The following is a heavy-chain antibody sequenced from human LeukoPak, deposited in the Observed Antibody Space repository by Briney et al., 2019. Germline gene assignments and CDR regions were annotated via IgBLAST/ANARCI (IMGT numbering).Heavy chain of an antibody. V-gene: IGHV1-8*01. D-gene: IGHD6-19*01. CDR2: MNPNSGNT. J-gene: IGHJ5*02. Sequence: ASVKVSSKASGYTFSSYDINWVRQVTGQGLEWMGWMNPNSGNTGYAQKFQGRVTMTKNTSISTAYMELSSLRSEDTAVYYCARGFRGWYQGRLEYWFDPWGQGTLVTVSS. CDR3: ARGFRGWYQGRLEYWFDP. CDR1: GYTFSSYD.